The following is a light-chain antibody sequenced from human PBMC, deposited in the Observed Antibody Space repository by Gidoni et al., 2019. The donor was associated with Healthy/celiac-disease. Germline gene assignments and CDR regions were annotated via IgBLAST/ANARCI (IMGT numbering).Light chain of an antibody. V-gene: IGKV1-39*01. J-gene: IGKJ1*01. CDR1: QSISSY. CDR2: DAS. CDR3: QQCYSNPRT. Sequence: DMQIPQSPSSLSASVGDRVTITCRASQSISSYLDWYQQKPGKAPKLLIYDASSLQSGVPSRFSGSGSGTDFTLTISSLQPEDFATYYCQQCYSNPRTFGQGTQVEIK.